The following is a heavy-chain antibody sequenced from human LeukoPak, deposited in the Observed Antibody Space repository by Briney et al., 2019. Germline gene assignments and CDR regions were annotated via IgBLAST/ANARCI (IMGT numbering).Heavy chain of an antibody. CDR1: GFTFGDYA. Sequence: GGSLRLSCTASGFTFGDYAMSWFRQAPGKGLEWVGFIRSKAYGGTTEYAASVKGRFTISRDDSKSIAYLQMNSLKTEDTAVYYCTRVNTVRGVAYYFDYWGQGTLVTVSS. J-gene: IGHJ4*02. D-gene: IGHD3-10*01. V-gene: IGHV3-49*03. CDR2: IRSKAYGGTT. CDR3: TRVNTVRGVAYYFDY.